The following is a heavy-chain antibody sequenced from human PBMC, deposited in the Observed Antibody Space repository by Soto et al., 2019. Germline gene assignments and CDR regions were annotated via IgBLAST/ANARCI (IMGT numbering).Heavy chain of an antibody. CDR1: GGSISSYY. Sequence: SETLSLTCTVSGGSISSYYWSWIRQPPGKGLEWIGYIYYSGSTNYNPSLKSRVTISVDTSKNQFSLKLSSVTAADTAVYYCARAPYEYYGSGRTYNWFDPWGQGTLVTVSS. J-gene: IGHJ5*02. D-gene: IGHD3-10*01. CDR3: ARAPYEYYGSGRTYNWFDP. CDR2: IYYSGST. V-gene: IGHV4-59*01.